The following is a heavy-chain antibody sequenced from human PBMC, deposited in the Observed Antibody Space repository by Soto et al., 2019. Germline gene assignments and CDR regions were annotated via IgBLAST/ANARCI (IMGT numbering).Heavy chain of an antibody. CDR1: GYTFTGYY. CDR2: INPNSGGT. Sequence: ASVKVSCKASGYTFTGYYMHWVRQAPGQGLERMGWINPNSGGTNYAQKFQGWVTMTRDTSISTAYMVLSRLRSDDTAVYYCAVPVGYCSSTSCPPGHWGQGTLVTVSS. D-gene: IGHD2-2*01. CDR3: AVPVGYCSSTSCPPGH. V-gene: IGHV1-2*04. J-gene: IGHJ4*02.